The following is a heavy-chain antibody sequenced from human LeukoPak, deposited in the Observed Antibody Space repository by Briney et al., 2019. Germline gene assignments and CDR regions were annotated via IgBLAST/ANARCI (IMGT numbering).Heavy chain of an antibody. CDR1: GFTFSDHY. CDR3: ARGSYWGPIDY. D-gene: IGHD1-26*01. Sequence: PGGSLRLSCAASGFTFSDHYMDWVRQAPGKGLEWVGRTRNKDNSYTTEYAASVKGRFTISRDDSKNSLYLQMNSLKTEDTAVYYCARGSYWGPIDYWGQGTLVTVSS. V-gene: IGHV3-72*01. J-gene: IGHJ4*02. CDR2: TRNKDNSYTT.